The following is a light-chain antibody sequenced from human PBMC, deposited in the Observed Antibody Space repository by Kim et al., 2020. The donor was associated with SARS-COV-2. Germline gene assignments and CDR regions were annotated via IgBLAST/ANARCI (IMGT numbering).Light chain of an antibody. CDR1: PGAVTSFHF. J-gene: IGLJ3*02. V-gene: IGLV7-46*01. CDR2: DTL. Sequence: PGQTVTLSWASSPGAVTSFHFPYWFQRKPGQAPRTLIYDTLNKLSGTPARFSGSLLGGKAALTLAGAQPEDEADYYCFLYFGGGWVFGGGTQLTVL. CDR3: FLYFGGGWV.